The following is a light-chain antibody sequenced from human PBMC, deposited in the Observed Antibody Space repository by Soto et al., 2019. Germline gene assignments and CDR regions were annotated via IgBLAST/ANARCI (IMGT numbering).Light chain of an antibody. CDR1: QTVSSNY. CDR2: GAS. Sequence: EIILTQSPDTLSLSPVERATLSCRASQTVSSNYLAWCQQRPGQAPRLLIYGASTRAAGIPDRFSGSGSGTDFTLTITRLEPEDFAVYYCQQYGSSPQTCGQGTTGDIK. J-gene: IGKJ1*01. V-gene: IGKV3-20*01. CDR3: QQYGSSPQT.